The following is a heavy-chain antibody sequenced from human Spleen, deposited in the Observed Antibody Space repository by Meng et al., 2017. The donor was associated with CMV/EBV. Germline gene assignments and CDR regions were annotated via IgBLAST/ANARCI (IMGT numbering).Heavy chain of an antibody. CDR2: IWYDGSNK. J-gene: IGHJ4*02. Sequence: GESLKISCAASGFTFSSYGMHWVRQAPGKGLEWVAVIWYDGSNKYYADSVKGRFTISRDNSKNTLYLQMNSLRAEDTAVYYCAKNSSGWYGPYFDYWGQGTLVTVSS. D-gene: IGHD6-19*01. CDR3: AKNSSGWYGPYFDY. V-gene: IGHV3-33*06. CDR1: GFTFSSYG.